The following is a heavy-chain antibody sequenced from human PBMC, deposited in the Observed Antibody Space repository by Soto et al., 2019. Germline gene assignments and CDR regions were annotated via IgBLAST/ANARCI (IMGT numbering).Heavy chain of an antibody. Sequence: GESLKISCKGSGYSFTSYWIGWVRQMPGKGLEWMGIIYPGDSDTRYSPSFQGQVTISADKSISTAYLQWSSLKASDTAMYYCASSYYYDSSGYYPSYFWGQGTLVTVSS. CDR3: ASSYYYDSSGYYPSYF. CDR2: IYPGDSDT. D-gene: IGHD3-22*01. J-gene: IGHJ4*02. CDR1: GYSFTSYW. V-gene: IGHV5-51*01.